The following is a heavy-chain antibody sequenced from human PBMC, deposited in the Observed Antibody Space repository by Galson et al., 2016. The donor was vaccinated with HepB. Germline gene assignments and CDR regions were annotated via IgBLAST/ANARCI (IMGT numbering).Heavy chain of an antibody. CDR2: ISSSGNYL. CDR3: ARVPRTIYGDNRNYYMDV. CDR1: GCTFNTYS. Sequence: SLRLSCAASGCTFNTYSMNWVRRAPGKGLEWVSSISSSGNYLYYADSLKGRFTISRENAQNSLFLQMNSLRADDTAVYFCARVPRTIYGDNRNYYMDVWGKGTTVTVSS. D-gene: IGHD4-23*01. V-gene: IGHV3-21*01. J-gene: IGHJ6*03.